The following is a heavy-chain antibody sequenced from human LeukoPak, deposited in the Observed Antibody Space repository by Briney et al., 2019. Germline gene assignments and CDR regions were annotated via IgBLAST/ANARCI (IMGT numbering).Heavy chain of an antibody. J-gene: IGHJ4*02. Sequence: SETLSLTCAVYGGSISSYYWSWIRQPAGKGLEWIGRIYTSGSTNYNPSLKSRVTMSVDTSKNQFSLKLSSVTAADTAVYYCARDQSGYSSSWSPDYFDYWGQGTLVTVSS. V-gene: IGHV4-4*07. CDR1: GGSISSYY. CDR3: ARDQSGYSSSWSPDYFDY. CDR2: IYTSGST. D-gene: IGHD6-13*01.